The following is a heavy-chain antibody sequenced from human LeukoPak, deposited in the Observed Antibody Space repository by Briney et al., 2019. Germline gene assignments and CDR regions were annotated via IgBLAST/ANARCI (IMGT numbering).Heavy chain of an antibody. CDR2: ISYDESYK. J-gene: IGHJ6*03. CDR3: ARGVYGSGSYYTPGYYYMDV. CDR1: GFTFSNYG. V-gene: IGHV3-30*03. Sequence: PGGSLRLSCAASGFTFSNYGMHWVRQAPGKGLEWVAVISYDESYKYYADSVKGRFTISRDNAKNSLYLQMNSLRAEDTAVYYCARGVYGSGSYYTPGYYYMDVWGKGTTVTISS. D-gene: IGHD3-10*01.